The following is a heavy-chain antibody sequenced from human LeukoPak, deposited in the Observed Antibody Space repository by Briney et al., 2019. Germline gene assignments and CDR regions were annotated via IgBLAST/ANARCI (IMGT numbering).Heavy chain of an antibody. J-gene: IGHJ4*02. V-gene: IGHV4-34*01. CDR1: GGSFSGYY. D-gene: IGHD6-6*01. CDR3: ARRPALIAARPMRAFDY. CDR2: INHSGST. Sequence: SETLSLTCAVYGGSFSGYYWSWIRQPPGKGLEGIGEINHSGSTNYNPSLTSRVTISVDTSKTQFSLKLSSVTAADTAVYYCARRPALIAARPMRAFDYWGQGTLVTVSS.